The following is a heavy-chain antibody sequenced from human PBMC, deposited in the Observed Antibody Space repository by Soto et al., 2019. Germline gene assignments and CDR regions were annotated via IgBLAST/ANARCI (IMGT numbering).Heavy chain of an antibody. Sequence: ASVKVSCKVSGYTLSEVAMHWVRQAPGKGLEWMGGFDPDDGETIYAQNFQGRVTMTEDTSTDTAYMELRNLRSEDTAVYYCAREVLTAAGTFGWFNPWGQGTQGTVSS. CDR3: AREVLTAAGTFGWFNP. J-gene: IGHJ5*02. D-gene: IGHD6-13*01. V-gene: IGHV1-24*01. CDR2: FDPDDGET. CDR1: GYTLSEVA.